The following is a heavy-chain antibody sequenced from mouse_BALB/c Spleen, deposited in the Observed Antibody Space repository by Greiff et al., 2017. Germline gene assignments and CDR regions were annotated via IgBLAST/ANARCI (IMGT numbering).Heavy chain of an antibody. J-gene: IGHJ3*01. CDR2: IWTGGGT. V-gene: IGHV2-9-2*01. Sequence: VKLEESGPGLVAPSQSLSITCTVSGFSLTSYDISWIRQPPGKGLEWLGVIWTGGGTNYNSAFMSRLSISKDNSKSQVFLKMNSLQTDDTAIYYCVRDDGYAYWGQGTLVTVSA. CDR3: VRDDGYAY. D-gene: IGHD2-3*01. CDR1: GFSLTSYD.